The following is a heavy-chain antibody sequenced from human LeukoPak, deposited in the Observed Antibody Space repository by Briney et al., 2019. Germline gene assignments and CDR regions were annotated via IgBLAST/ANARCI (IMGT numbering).Heavy chain of an antibody. Sequence: GALRLSCAASGFTFSSYWISWVRLAPGKGLEWGANIKGDGSEKWYADSVKGRFTISRDNAQNSVHLQMNSLRAEDTAVYHCARDEYRSRWLHPWGQGTLVTVTS. D-gene: IGHD5-24*01. CDR2: IKGDGSEK. V-gene: IGHV3-7*01. CDR3: ARDEYRSRWLHP. J-gene: IGHJ5*02. CDR1: GFTFSSYW.